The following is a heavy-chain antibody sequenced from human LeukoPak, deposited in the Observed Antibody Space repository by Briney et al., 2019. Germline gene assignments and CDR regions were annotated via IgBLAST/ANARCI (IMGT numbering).Heavy chain of an antibody. J-gene: IGHJ6*03. CDR1: GFTFGDYA. D-gene: IGHD3-10*01. CDR3: TRDRVRGFYYYYMDV. V-gene: IGHV3-49*03. Sequence: GGSLRLSCTASGFTFGDYAMSWFRQAPGKGLEWVGFIRSKAYGGTTEYAASVKGRFTISRDDSKSIAYLQMNSLKTEDTAVYYCTRDRVRGFYYYYMDVWGKGTTVTVSS. CDR2: IRSKAYGGTT.